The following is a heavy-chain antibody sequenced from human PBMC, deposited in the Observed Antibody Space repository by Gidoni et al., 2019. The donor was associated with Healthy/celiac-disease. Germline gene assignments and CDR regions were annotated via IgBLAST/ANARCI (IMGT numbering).Heavy chain of an antibody. Sequence: QVQLVQAGAEVTKPGASVKVSCKASGCTFTGYYMHWRRQAPGQGLEWMGWINPNSGGTNYAQKVQGWVTMTRDTSISTAYMELSRLRSDDTAVDYCARGRRSSSSGALYYYYYGMDVWGQGTTVTVSS. CDR3: ARGRRSSSSGALYYYYYGMDV. V-gene: IGHV1-2*04. J-gene: IGHJ6*02. CDR2: INPNSGGT. D-gene: IGHD6-6*01. CDR1: GCTFTGYY.